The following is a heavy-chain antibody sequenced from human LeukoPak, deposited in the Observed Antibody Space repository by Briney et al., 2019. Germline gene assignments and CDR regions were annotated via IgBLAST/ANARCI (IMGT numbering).Heavy chain of an antibody. CDR3: ARGYSYGQYYFDY. V-gene: IGHV3-7*01. Sequence: GGSLRLSCAASEFTFSSYWMSWVRQAPGKGLEWVANIKQDGSEKYYVDSVKGRFTISRDNAKNSLYLQMNSLRAEDTAVYYCARGYSYGQYYFDYWGQGTLVTVSS. CDR1: EFTFSSYW. J-gene: IGHJ4*02. CDR2: IKQDGSEK. D-gene: IGHD5-18*01.